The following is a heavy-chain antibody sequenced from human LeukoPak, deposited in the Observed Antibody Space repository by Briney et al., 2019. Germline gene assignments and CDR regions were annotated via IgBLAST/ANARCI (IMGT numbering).Heavy chain of an antibody. CDR1: GFTFSSYA. Sequence: GGSLRLSCAASGFTFSSYAMSWVRQAPGKGLEWVAVISYDGSNKYYADSVKGRFTISRDNSKNTLYLQMNSLRAEDTAVYYCAKGYSYGLDYWGQGTLVTVSS. CDR2: ISYDGSNK. V-gene: IGHV3-30*18. D-gene: IGHD5-18*01. J-gene: IGHJ4*02. CDR3: AKGYSYGLDY.